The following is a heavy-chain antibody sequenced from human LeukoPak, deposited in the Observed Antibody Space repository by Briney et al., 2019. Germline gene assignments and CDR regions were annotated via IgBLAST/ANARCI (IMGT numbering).Heavy chain of an antibody. CDR3: ARQGFGAPFDP. J-gene: IGHJ5*02. V-gene: IGHV4-59*08. Sequence: SETLSLTCTVSGGSISSYYWSWIRQPPGKGLEWIGYIYYSGSTNYNPSLKSRVTISVDTSKNQFSLKLSSVTAADTAVYYCARQGFGAPFDPWGQGTLVTVSS. CDR2: IYYSGST. CDR1: GGSISSYY. D-gene: IGHD3-10*01.